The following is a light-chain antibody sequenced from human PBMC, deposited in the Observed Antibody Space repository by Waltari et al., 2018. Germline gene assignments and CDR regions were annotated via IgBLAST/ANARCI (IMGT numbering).Light chain of an antibody. J-gene: IGLJ1*01. Sequence: QSALTQPPSASGSPGQSVTISCTGTSSDVGSYNYVSWYQQHPGEAPKLMIYEVTKRPSGVPDRFSGSKSGNTASLSVSGLQAEDEADYYGISYAVSNYYVFGTGTKVTVL. V-gene: IGLV2-8*01. CDR2: EVT. CDR1: SSDVGSYNY. CDR3: ISYAVSNYYV.